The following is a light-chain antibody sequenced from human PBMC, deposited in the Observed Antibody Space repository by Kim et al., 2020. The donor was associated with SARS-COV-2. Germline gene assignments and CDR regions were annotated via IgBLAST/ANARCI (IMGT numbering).Light chain of an antibody. CDR2: YDS. Sequence: AQGKTGRVTCGGNNIGSKSVHWFQQKPGQAPVLVIYYDSDRPSGIPERFSGSNSGNTATLTISRVEAGDEADYYCQVWDSSSDHWVFGGGTKLTVL. J-gene: IGLJ3*02. V-gene: IGLV3-21*04. CDR1: NIGSKS. CDR3: QVWDSSSDHWV.